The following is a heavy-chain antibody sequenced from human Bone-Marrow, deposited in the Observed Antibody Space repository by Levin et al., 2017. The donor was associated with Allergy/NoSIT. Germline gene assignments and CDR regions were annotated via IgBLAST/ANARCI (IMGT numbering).Heavy chain of an antibody. Sequence: PSETLSLTCTVSGGSISSSSYYWGWIRQPPGKGLEWIGSIYYSGSTYYNPSLKSRVTISVDTSKNQFSLKLSSVTAADTAVYYCASRRGVFFDYWGQGTLVTVSS. J-gene: IGHJ4*02. V-gene: IGHV4-39*01. CDR2: IYYSGST. CDR1: GGSISSSSYY. CDR3: ASRRGVFFDY. D-gene: IGHD5-24*01.